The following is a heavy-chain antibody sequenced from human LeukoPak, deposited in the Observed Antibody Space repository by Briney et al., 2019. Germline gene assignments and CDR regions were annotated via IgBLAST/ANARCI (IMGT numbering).Heavy chain of an antibody. CDR2: ISTNGVGT. J-gene: IGHJ4*02. CDR1: GFTFSTYA. Sequence: PGGSLRLSCAASGFTFSTYAMHWVRRAPGQGLEYVSAISTNGVGTYYANSVKGRFIISRDNSKNTLYLQMGSLRAEDMAVYYCARYGSGSCYDYWGQGTLVTVSS. D-gene: IGHD3-10*01. CDR3: ARYGSGSCYDY. V-gene: IGHV3-64*01.